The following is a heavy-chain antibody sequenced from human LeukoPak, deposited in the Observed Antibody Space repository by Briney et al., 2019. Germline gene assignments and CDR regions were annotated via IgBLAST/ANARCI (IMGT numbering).Heavy chain of an antibody. CDR1: GGSISSGGYY. CDR3: ARAPVSAGADYGDYVDY. J-gene: IGHJ4*02. V-gene: IGHV4-31*03. Sequence: SETLSLTCTVSGGSISSGGYYWSWIRQHPGKGLEWIGYIYYSGSTYYNPPLKSRVTISVDTSKNQFSLKLSSVTAADTAVYYCARAPVSAGADYGDYVDYWGQGTLVTVSS. D-gene: IGHD4-17*01. CDR2: IYYSGST.